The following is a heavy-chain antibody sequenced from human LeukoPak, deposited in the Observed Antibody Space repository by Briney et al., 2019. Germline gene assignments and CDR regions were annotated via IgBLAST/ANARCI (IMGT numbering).Heavy chain of an antibody. CDR3: ARGDLIVDY. J-gene: IGHJ4*02. D-gene: IGHD3-16*02. Sequence: GGSLRLSCAASGFTFSTYSMNWVRQAPGKGLEWVSYISRSSINIYYADSVKGRFTISRDNAKISLYLQMNSLRDEDTAVYYCARGDLIVDYWGQGTLVTVSS. CDR1: GFTFSTYS. V-gene: IGHV3-48*02. CDR2: ISRSSINI.